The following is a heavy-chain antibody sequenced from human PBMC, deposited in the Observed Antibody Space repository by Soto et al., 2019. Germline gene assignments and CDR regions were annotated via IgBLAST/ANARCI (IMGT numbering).Heavy chain of an antibody. CDR2: IWFDGSNK. Sequence: PGGAFRLSCAASGFTFSSYGMHWVRQAPGKGLEWVAVIWFDGSNKFYADSVKGRFTISRDNSKNTVSLQMNSLRDEDSAAYYCATTGPYWGQGTLVTAPQ. J-gene: IGHJ4*02. V-gene: IGHV3-33*01. CDR1: GFTFSSYG. CDR3: ATTGPY.